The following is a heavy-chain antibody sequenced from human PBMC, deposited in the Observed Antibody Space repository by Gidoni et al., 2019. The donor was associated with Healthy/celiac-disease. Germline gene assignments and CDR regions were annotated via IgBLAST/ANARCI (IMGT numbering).Heavy chain of an antibody. D-gene: IGHD3-22*01. V-gene: IGHV3-23*01. CDR3: AKASYYYDSSGYYYAGDAFDI. CDR2: ISGSGGST. Sequence: EVQLLESGGGLVQPGGSLRLSCAASGFTFTSYAMSWVRQAPGKGLEWVSAISGSGGSTYYADSVKGRFTISRDNSKNTLYLQMNSLRAEDTAVYYCAKASYYYDSSGYYYAGDAFDIWGQGTMVTVSS. CDR1: GFTFTSYA. J-gene: IGHJ3*02.